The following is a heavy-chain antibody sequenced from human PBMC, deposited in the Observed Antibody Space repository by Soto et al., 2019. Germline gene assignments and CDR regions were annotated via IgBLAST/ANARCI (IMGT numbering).Heavy chain of an antibody. CDR2: MYHRGST. Sequence: QLQLQESGPGLVKPSETLSLTCSVSGGSISSSGSYWGWIRQPPGKGLEWIGSMYHRGSTYYNPSLKSRVTISVDTSKNQFSLKLSSVTAADTAVYYCARLVTGTFDFWGQGTLVTVSS. CDR1: GGSISSSGSY. J-gene: IGHJ4*02. V-gene: IGHV4-39*01. D-gene: IGHD1-20*01. CDR3: ARLVTGTFDF.